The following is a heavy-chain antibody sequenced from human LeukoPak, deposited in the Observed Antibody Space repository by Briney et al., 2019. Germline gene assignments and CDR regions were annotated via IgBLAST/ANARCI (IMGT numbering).Heavy chain of an antibody. CDR3: ARGPGYSSGWYVLSVDY. CDR1: GFTFSSNY. D-gene: IGHD6-19*01. CDR2: LYSGGNT. J-gene: IGHJ4*02. Sequence: GGSLRLSCAASGFTFSSNYMSWVRQAPGKGLEWVSVLYSGGNTYYADSVKGRFTISRDNSKNTLYLQMNSLSAEDTAVYYCARGPGYSSGWYVLSVDYWGQGTLVTVSS. V-gene: IGHV3-53*05.